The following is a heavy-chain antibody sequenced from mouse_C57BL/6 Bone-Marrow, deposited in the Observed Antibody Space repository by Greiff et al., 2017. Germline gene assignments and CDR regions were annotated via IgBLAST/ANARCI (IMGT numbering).Heavy chain of an antibody. CDR3: ARPYYGNYWYFDV. CDR2: IYPGSVNT. J-gene: IGHJ1*03. Sequence: VQLQQPGAELVKPGASVTMSCKASGYTFTSYWITWVKQRPGQGLEWIGDIYPGSVNTNYNEKFKSKATLTVDTSSSTAYMQLSSLTSEDSAVYDCARPYYGNYWYFDVWGTGTTVTVSS. D-gene: IGHD2-10*01. V-gene: IGHV1-55*01. CDR1: GYTFTSYW.